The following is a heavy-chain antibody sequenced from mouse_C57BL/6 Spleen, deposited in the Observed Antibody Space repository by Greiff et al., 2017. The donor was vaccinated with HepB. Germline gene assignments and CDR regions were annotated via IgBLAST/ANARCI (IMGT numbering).Heavy chain of an antibody. V-gene: IGHV1-82*01. Sequence: QVQLKQSGPELVKPGASVKISCKASGYAFSSSWMHWVKQRPGKGLEWIGRIYPGDGDTNYNGKFKGKATLTADKSSSTAYMQLSSLTSEDSAVYFCARDDGYYGAMDYWGQGTSVTVAS. CDR2: IYPGDGDT. CDR3: ARDDGYYGAMDY. D-gene: IGHD2-3*01. CDR1: GYAFSSSW. J-gene: IGHJ4*01.